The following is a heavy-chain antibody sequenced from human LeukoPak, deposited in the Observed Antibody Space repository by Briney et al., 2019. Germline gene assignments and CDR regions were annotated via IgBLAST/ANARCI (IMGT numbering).Heavy chain of an antibody. CDR2: IYYSGCT. Sequence: SETLSLTCTVSGGSISSYYWSWIRQPPGKGLEWIGYIYYSGCTNYNPSLKSRVTISVDTSKNQFSLKLSSVTAADTAVYYCARDPSGEWDRFDPWGQGTLVTVSS. CDR3: ARDPSGEWDRFDP. D-gene: IGHD3-16*01. J-gene: IGHJ5*02. V-gene: IGHV4-59*01. CDR1: GGSISSYY.